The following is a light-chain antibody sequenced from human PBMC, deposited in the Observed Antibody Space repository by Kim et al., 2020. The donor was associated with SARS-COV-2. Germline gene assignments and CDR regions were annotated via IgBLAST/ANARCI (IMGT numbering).Light chain of an antibody. CDR3: SSYTSSSTRS. V-gene: IGLV2-14*03. CDR2: DVN. J-gene: IGLJ2*01. Sequence: QSALTQPASVSGSPGQSITLSYTGTSSDVGGYNFVSWYQQHPGKAPKLMIYDVNNRPSGISNRFSGSKSGNTASLTISGLQAEDEADYYCSSYTSSSTRSFGGGTQLTVL. CDR1: SSDVGGYNF.